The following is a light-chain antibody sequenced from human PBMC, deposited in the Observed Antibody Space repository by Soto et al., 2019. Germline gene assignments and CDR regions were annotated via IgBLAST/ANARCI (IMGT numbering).Light chain of an antibody. Sequence: EIVMTQSPATLSVSPGERATLSCRASQTISSNLAWYQQKPGQAPRLLIYGASTRATGIPARFSGSGSGREFTLTISSLQSEDFAVYYCQQYTSWSPITFGGGTKVEIK. CDR2: GAS. CDR1: QTISSN. J-gene: IGKJ4*01. V-gene: IGKV3-15*01. CDR3: QQYTSWSPIT.